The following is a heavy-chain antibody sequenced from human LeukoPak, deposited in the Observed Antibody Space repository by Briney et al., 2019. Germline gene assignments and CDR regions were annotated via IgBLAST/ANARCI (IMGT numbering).Heavy chain of an antibody. CDR3: AMRSYYYDSSGYFRWFDP. CDR2: IYYSGST. Sequence: SETLSLTCTVSGGSISSSSYYWGWIRQPPGKGLEWIGGIYYSGSTYYNPSLKSRVTISVDTSKNQFSLKLSSVTAADTAVYYCAMRSYYYDSSGYFRWFDPWGQGTLVTVSS. J-gene: IGHJ5*02. D-gene: IGHD3-22*01. CDR1: GGSISSSSYY. V-gene: IGHV4-39*01.